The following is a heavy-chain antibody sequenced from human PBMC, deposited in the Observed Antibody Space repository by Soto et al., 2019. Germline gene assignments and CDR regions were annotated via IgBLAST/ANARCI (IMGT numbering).Heavy chain of an antibody. CDR3: AGDSELPYVGELLSE. CDR2: ISNTGNST. D-gene: IGHD3-10*01. CDR1: GFTFSDYY. V-gene: IGHV3-11*01. J-gene: IGHJ4*02. Sequence: GGSLRLSCAASGFTFSDYYMSWIRQAPGKGLEWVSYISNTGNSTYDAESVKGRFTISSDNGKNSLYLQMNSLRVEETAVYYCAGDSELPYVGELLSEGGRGTLVTVSS.